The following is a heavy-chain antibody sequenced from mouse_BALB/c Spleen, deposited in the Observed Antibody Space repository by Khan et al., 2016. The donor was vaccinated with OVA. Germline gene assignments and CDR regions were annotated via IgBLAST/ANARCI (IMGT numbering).Heavy chain of an antibody. Sequence: QVQLKQSGAELARPGASVSLSCKASGYTFTSYWMQWVQQRPGQGLEWIGAIYPGIGDTRYTQKFRGKATLTADKSSTTAYMQLSSLASEDSAVYDCARTGGTYEGYFGYFDDWGEGTTVTVSS. D-gene: IGHD2-3*01. CDR3: ARTGGTYEGYFGYFDD. CDR1: GYTFTSYW. J-gene: IGHJ1*01. CDR2: IYPGIGDT. V-gene: IGHV1-87*01.